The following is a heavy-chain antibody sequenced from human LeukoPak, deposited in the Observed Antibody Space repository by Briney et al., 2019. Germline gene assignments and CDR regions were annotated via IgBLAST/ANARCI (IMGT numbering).Heavy chain of an antibody. D-gene: IGHD6-19*01. J-gene: IGHJ4*02. Sequence: SETLSLTCTVSGASISSYYWSWIRQPAGKGLEWIGRIFTSGSTNYNPSLKSRVTISVDTSKNQFSLKLSSVTAADTAVYYCARGTGSGWLFDYWGQGTLVTVSS. CDR2: IFTSGST. CDR1: GASISSYY. CDR3: ARGTGSGWLFDY. V-gene: IGHV4-4*07.